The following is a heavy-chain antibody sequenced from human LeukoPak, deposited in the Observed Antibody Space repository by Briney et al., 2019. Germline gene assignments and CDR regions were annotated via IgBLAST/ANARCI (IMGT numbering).Heavy chain of an antibody. J-gene: IGHJ4*02. CDR3: ARQGYGDYSYFDY. CDR1: GGSISSYY. V-gene: IGHV4-4*09. CDR2: IYTSGST. Sequence: SETLSLTCTVSGGSISSYYWSWIRQPPGKGLGWIGYIYTSGSTNYNPSLKSRVTISVDTSKNQFSLKLSSVTAADTAVYYCARQGYGDYSYFDYWGQGTLVTVSS. D-gene: IGHD4-17*01.